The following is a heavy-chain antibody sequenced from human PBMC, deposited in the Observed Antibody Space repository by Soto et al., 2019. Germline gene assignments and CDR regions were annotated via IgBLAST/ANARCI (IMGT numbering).Heavy chain of an antibody. CDR1: GGSISSSSYY. D-gene: IGHD3-3*01. J-gene: IGHJ4*02. CDR2: IYHSGST. Sequence: SETLSLTCTVSGGSISSSSYYWSWIRQPPGKGLEWIGYIYHSGSTYYNPSLKSRVTISVDRSKNQFSLKLSSVTAADTAVYYCARGGVVMFDYWGQGTLVTVSS. CDR3: ARGGVVMFDY. V-gene: IGHV4-30-2*01.